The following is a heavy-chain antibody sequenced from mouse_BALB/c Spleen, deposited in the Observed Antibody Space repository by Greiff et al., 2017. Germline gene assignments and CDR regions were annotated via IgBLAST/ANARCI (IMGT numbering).Heavy chain of an antibody. V-gene: IGHV14-3*02. D-gene: IGHD1-1*01. CDR3: ARITTVVS. CDR1: GFNIKDTY. CDR2: IDPANGNT. Sequence: VQLKQSGAELVKPGASVKLSCTASGFNIKDTYMHWVKQRPEQGLEWIGRIDPANGNTKYDPKFQGKASITADTSSNTAYLQLSSLTSEDTAVYYCARITTVVSWGQGTTLTVSS. J-gene: IGHJ2*01.